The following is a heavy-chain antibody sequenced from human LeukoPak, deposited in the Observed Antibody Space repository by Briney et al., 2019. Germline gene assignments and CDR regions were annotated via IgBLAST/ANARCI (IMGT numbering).Heavy chain of an antibody. D-gene: IGHD6-13*01. J-gene: IGHJ4*02. CDR3: AKDHMRYSSSWSEFDY. V-gene: IGHV3-9*01. CDR2: ISWNSGSI. Sequence: GGSLRLSCAASGFTFDDYAMHWVRQAPGKGLEWVSGISWNSGSIGYADSVKGRFTISRDNAKNSLYLQMNSLRAEDTALYYCAKDHMRYSSSWSEFDYWGQGTLVTVSS. CDR1: GFTFDDYA.